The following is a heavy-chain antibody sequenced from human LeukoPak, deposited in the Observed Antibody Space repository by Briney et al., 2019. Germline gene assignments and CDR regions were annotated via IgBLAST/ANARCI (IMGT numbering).Heavy chain of an antibody. CDR2: IYYSGST. V-gene: IGHV4-39*02. Sequence: SETLSLTCTASGGSISSSSYYWGWIRQPPGKGLEWIGSIYYSGSTYYNPSLKSRVTISVDTSKNQFSLKLSSVTAADTAVYYCARETAVFGVVILRGWFDPWGQGTLVTVSS. J-gene: IGHJ5*02. CDR3: ARETAVFGVVILRGWFDP. D-gene: IGHD3-3*01. CDR1: GGSISSSSYY.